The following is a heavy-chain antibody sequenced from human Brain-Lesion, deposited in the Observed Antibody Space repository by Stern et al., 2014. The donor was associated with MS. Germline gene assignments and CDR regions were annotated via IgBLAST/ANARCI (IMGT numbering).Heavy chain of an antibody. Sequence: VQLVESGPGLVKPSGTLSLTCAVSGGSISSSNWWSWVRQSPGKGLEWIGESDHSGSTIYNPSLKRRSPLSVDKPKTRFSRTRRSGPAADTAVYFCARFPASRPHVFDSWGQGTLVTVSS. D-gene: IGHD6-13*01. CDR2: SDHSGST. CDR3: ARFPASRPHVFDS. CDR1: GGSISSSNW. J-gene: IGHJ4*02. V-gene: IGHV4-4*02.